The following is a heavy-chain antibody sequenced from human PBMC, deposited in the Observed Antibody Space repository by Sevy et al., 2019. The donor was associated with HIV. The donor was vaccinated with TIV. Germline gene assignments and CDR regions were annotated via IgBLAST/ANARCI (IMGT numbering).Heavy chain of an antibody. D-gene: IGHD3-22*01. V-gene: IGHV3-21*01. Sequence: GGSLRLSCAASGFTFSSYSMNWVRQAPGKGLEWVSSISSSSYIYYADSVKGRFTISRDNAKNSLYLQMNSLRAEDTAVYYCARDHYYDSSGRYWFDPWGQGTLVTVSS. CDR1: GFTFSSYS. CDR3: ARDHYYDSSGRYWFDP. CDR2: ISSSSYI. J-gene: IGHJ5*02.